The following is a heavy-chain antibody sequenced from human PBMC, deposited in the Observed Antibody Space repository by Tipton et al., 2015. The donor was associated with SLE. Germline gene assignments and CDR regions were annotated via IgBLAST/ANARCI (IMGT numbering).Heavy chain of an antibody. V-gene: IGHV4-4*08. Sequence: TLSLTCTVSGGSINNHYWSWIRQPPGKGLEWIGCVYYSGSTNYNPSLKSRVTMSVDTSKNQFSLKLSSVTAADTAVYYCARDANDWGQGTLVTVSS. CDR2: VYYSGST. J-gene: IGHJ4*02. CDR1: GGSINNHY. CDR3: ARDAND.